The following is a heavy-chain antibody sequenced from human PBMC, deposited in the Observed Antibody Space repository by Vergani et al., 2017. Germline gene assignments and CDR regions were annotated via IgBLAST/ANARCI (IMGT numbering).Heavy chain of an antibody. CDR3: ATLPLTGTYYYYYMDV. CDR2: FDPEDGET. D-gene: IGHD1-7*01. CDR1: GYTLTELS. V-gene: IGHV1-24*01. Sequence: QVQLVQSGAEVKKPGASVKVSCKVSGYTLTELSMHWVRQAPGKGLEWMGGFDPEDGETIYAQKFQGRVTMTEDTSTDTAYMELSSLRSEDKAVYYCATLPLTGTYYYYYMDVWGKGTTVTVSS. J-gene: IGHJ6*03.